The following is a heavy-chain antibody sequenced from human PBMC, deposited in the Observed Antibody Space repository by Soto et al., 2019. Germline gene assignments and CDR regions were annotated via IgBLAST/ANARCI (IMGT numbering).Heavy chain of an antibody. CDR3: ARASSFRGDFDI. J-gene: IGHJ3*02. CDR1: GGSIRSSSW. CDR2: IYHAGSP. Sequence: SQTLSLTCAVSGGSIRSSSWWTWLRQSPGKGLEWIGEIYHAGSPNYNPSFQSRVTISADTSKNFFSLRLTSVTAADTAMYYCARASSFRGDFDIWGQGTAVTV. V-gene: IGHV4-4*02. D-gene: IGHD3-10*01.